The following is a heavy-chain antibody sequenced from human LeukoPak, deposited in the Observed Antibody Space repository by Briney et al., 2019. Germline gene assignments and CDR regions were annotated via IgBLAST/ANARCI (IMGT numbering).Heavy chain of an antibody. D-gene: IGHD1-26*01. J-gene: IGHJ6*03. CDR1: GFTFSSYG. Sequence: GRSLRLSCAASGFTFSSYGIHWVRQAPGKGLEWVAVIWYDGSNKYYADSVKGRFTISRDNSKNTLYLQMNSLRAEDTAVYYCAKARGSYYYYYMDVWGKGTTVTVSS. CDR3: AKARGSYYYYYMDV. CDR2: IWYDGSNK. V-gene: IGHV3-33*06.